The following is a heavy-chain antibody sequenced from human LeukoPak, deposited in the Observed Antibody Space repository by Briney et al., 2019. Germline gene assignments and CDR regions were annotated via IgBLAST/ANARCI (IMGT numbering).Heavy chain of an antibody. D-gene: IGHD3-22*01. J-gene: IGHJ4*02. Sequence: GGSLRLSCAASGFTFDDYGMSLVRQAPGKGLEWVSGINWNGGSIGYADSVKGRFTISRDNAKNSLYLQMNSLRAEDTALYYCAKDLYYCDSSGYYDYWGQGTLVTVSS. CDR3: AKDLYYCDSSGYYDY. CDR2: INWNGGSI. CDR1: GFTFDDYG. V-gene: IGHV3-20*04.